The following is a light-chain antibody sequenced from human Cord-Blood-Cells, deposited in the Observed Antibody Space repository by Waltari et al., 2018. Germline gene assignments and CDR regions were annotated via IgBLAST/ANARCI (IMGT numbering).Light chain of an antibody. V-gene: IGKV1-27*01. CDR2: AAS. J-gene: IGKJ3*01. CDR3: QQYNSAPFP. Sequence: DIQMTQSSSSLSACLGGRVTRTCRASQAISNDIAWYKQKSRKVPKLLIYAASTLQAGVPSRFSGSGSGTDFTLSLSRLPPEDVATYYFQQYNSAPFPFRPVIKVYIQ. CDR1: QAISND.